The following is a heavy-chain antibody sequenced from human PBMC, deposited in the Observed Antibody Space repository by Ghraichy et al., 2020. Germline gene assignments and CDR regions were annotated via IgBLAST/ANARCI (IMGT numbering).Heavy chain of an antibody. J-gene: IGHJ6*02. Sequence: ASVKVSCKASGYTFTSYYMHWVRQAPGQGLEWMGIINPSGGSTSYAQKFQGRVTMTRDTSTSTVYMELSSLRSEDTAVYYCARDQSGNYYDSSGYFQAPWGMDVWGQGTTVTVSS. CDR2: INPSGGST. D-gene: IGHD3-22*01. CDR3: ARDQSGNYYDSSGYFQAPWGMDV. CDR1: GYTFTSYY. V-gene: IGHV1-46*01.